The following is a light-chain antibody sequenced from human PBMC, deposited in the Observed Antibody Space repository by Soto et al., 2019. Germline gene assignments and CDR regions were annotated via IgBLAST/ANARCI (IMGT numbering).Light chain of an antibody. Sequence: TQSPSTLSLSPGERATLSCRASQTFSNSFLSWFQQIPGQAPRLLIYGASMRATGIPDRFSGSGSGTDFTLTISRLEPEDFAVYYCQQCGSSSAFGQGTKVDIK. CDR2: GAS. CDR1: QTFSNSF. J-gene: IGKJ1*01. V-gene: IGKV3-20*01. CDR3: QQCGSSSA.